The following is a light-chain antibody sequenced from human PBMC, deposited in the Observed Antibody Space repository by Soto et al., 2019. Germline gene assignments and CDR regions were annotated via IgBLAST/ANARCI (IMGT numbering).Light chain of an antibody. CDR1: QSVSRY. Sequence: DIQMTQSPSSLSASVGDRVTITCRASQSVSRYLNWYQQKPGKAPKLLIYAASSLQSGVPSRFSGSGYGTDFTITISSVQPEDFATYCCQESYITPLTFGGGTKVEIK. CDR2: AAS. CDR3: QESYITPLT. V-gene: IGKV1-39*01. J-gene: IGKJ4*01.